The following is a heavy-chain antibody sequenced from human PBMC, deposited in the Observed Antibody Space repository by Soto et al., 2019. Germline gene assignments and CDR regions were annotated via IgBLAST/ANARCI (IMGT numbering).Heavy chain of an antibody. CDR2: ISPYNGNT. Sequence: ASVKVSCKASGYTFTSYGISWVRQAPGQGLEWMGWISPYNGNTNYAQKLQGRVTMTTDTSTSTVYTELSSLRSEDTAVYYCARDQRMVVAATYDYWGQGTLVTVSS. CDR3: ARDQRMVVAATYDY. D-gene: IGHD2-15*01. J-gene: IGHJ4*02. V-gene: IGHV1-18*01. CDR1: GYTFTSYG.